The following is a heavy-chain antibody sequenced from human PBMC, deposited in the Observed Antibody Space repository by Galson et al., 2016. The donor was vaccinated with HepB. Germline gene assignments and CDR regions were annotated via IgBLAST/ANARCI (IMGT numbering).Heavy chain of an antibody. CDR2: ISPSGWSS. J-gene: IGHJ3*02. CDR3: ARHLRVGSGAHRDVFDI. Sequence: SLRLSCAASGFTFGSYAMTWVRQAPGKGLTWVSSISPSGWSSHNADSVKGRFTTSRDNSKFTLYLQMNSLRAEDTAVYYCARHLRVGSGAHRDVFDIWGRGTVVSVSS. D-gene: IGHD4/OR15-4a*01. CDR1: GFTFGSYA. V-gene: IGHV3-23*01.